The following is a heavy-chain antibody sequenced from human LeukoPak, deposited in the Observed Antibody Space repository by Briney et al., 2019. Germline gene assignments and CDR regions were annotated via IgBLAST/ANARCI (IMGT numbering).Heavy chain of an antibody. CDR3: AKMAAFDY. J-gene: IGHJ4*02. Sequence: GGSLRLSCAASGFTFSSYAMSWVRQAPGKGLEWFSTISRSGDSTYYADSVKGRFTISRDNSKNTLYLQMNSLRAEDTAIYYCAKMAAFDYWGQGTLVTVSS. V-gene: IGHV3-23*01. D-gene: IGHD5-24*01. CDR2: ISRSGDST. CDR1: GFTFSSYA.